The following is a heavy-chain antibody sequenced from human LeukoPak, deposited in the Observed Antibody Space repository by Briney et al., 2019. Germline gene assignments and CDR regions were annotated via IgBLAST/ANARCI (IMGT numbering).Heavy chain of an antibody. CDR1: YGSIRGHY. D-gene: IGHD2-21*02. Sequence: PSETLSLTCTVSYGSIRGHYWSWIRQTPGKGLEWIGNIHSSGGTEYNPSLKRRVAMSVDMSRNQFSLKVYSVIAADTAIYYCARPDMGDSTGDWFFDLWGRGTLITVSS. V-gene: IGHV4-59*11. CDR2: IHSSGGT. CDR3: ARPDMGDSTGDWFFDL. J-gene: IGHJ2*01.